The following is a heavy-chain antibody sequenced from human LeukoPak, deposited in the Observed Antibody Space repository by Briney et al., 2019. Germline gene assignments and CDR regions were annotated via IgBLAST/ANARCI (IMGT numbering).Heavy chain of an antibody. Sequence: PSETLSLTCAVYGGSFSGYYWSWIRQPPGKGLEWIGEINHSGSTNYNPSLKSRVTISVDTSKNQFSLKLSSVTVADTAVYYCASSGWYLGGNFDYWGQGTLVTVSS. CDR2: INHSGST. D-gene: IGHD6-19*01. CDR3: ASSGWYLGGNFDY. J-gene: IGHJ4*02. CDR1: GGSFSGYY. V-gene: IGHV4-34*01.